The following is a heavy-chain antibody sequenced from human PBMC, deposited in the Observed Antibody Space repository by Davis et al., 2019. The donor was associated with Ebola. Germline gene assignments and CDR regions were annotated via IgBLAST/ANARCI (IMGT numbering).Heavy chain of an antibody. CDR3: TRHINWAFDY. D-gene: IGHD1-1*01. V-gene: IGHV3-7*01. CDR1: GFPFSNYW. CDR2: IKQDGSAK. Sequence: GESLKISCAASGFPFSNYWMTWVRQAPGKGLEWVANIKQDGSAKPYVGSVKGRFTISRDNTKNSLYLQMDSLRAEDTAVYYCTRHINWAFDYWGQGTLVTVSS. J-gene: IGHJ4*02.